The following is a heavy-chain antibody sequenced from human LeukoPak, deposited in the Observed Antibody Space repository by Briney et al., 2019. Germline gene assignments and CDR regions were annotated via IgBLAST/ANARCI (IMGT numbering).Heavy chain of an antibody. Sequence: SGTLSLTCTVSGGSISSGKWWSWVRQPPGKGLEWIGEIYQSGSTNYNPTLKSRVTISVDKSKNQFSLKLSSVTAADTAVYYCARDLLGSSGYNYYYYYYMDVWGKGTTVTVSS. CDR2: IYQSGST. V-gene: IGHV4-4*02. D-gene: IGHD3-22*01. J-gene: IGHJ6*03. CDR3: ARDLLGSSGYNYYYYYYMDV. CDR1: GGSISSGKW.